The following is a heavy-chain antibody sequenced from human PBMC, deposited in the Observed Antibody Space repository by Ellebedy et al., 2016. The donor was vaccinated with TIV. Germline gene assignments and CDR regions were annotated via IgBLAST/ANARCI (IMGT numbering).Heavy chain of an antibody. D-gene: IGHD2-2*01. CDR1: GGSVSSGSYY. CDR3: ARTVVPAASPYFDY. Sequence: MPSETLSLTCTVSGGSVSSGSYYWSWIRQPPGKGLEWIGYIYYSGSTNYNPSLKSRVTISVDTSKNQFSLKLSSVTAADTAVYYCARTVVPAASPYFDYWGQGTLVTVSS. J-gene: IGHJ4*02. V-gene: IGHV4-61*01. CDR2: IYYSGST.